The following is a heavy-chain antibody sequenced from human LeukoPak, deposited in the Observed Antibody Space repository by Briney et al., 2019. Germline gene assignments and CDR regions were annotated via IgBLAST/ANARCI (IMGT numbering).Heavy chain of an antibody. V-gene: IGHV1-2*02. CDR3: ARDRGLPAAIGPPLYYFYMDV. CDR1: GYTLSDYY. D-gene: IGHD2-2*01. J-gene: IGHJ6*03. Sequence: ASVKVSCKASGYTLSDYYIHWVRQAPGQGPEWMGWINPNSGGTDYAQKFQGRVTLTRDTSISTAYMELNSLTSDDTAIYYCARDRGLPAAIGPPLYYFYMDVWGKGTTVTVSS. CDR2: INPNSGGT.